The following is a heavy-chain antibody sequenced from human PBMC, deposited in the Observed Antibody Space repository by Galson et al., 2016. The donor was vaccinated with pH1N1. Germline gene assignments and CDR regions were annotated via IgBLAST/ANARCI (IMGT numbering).Heavy chain of an antibody. V-gene: IGHV2-5*02. CDR3: AHREMLRRAPVFGY. CDR2: IYWDDAK. Sequence: PALVKPTQTVTLTCTFSGFSPTTREVGVGWFRQPPGKALEWLALIYWDDAKRYSPSLRTRLTITKDTSDDQVVLTMTSMDPVDTATYFCAHREMLRRAPVFGYWGQGTLVTVSS. D-gene: IGHD3-10*01. CDR1: GFSPTTREVG. J-gene: IGHJ4*02.